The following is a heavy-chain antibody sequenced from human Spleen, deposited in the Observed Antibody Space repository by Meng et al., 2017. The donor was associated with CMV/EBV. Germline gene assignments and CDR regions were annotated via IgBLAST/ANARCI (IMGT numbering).Heavy chain of an antibody. CDR3: ARVGYSSSSGFDY. CDR2: INHSGST. J-gene: IGHJ4*02. CDR1: GGYFSGYY. V-gene: IGHV4-34*01. D-gene: IGHD6-6*01. Sequence: CAVYGGYFSGYYWSWIRQPPGKGLEWIGEINHSGSTNYNPSLKSRVTISVDKSKNQFSLKLSSVTAADTAVYYCARVGYSSSSGFDYWGQETLVTVSS.